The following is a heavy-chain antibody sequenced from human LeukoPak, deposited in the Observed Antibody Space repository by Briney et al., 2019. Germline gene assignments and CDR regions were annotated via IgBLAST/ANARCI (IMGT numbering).Heavy chain of an antibody. CDR3: ASSPYSSSFDY. Sequence: PGGSLRLSCAASGFTFSDHYMDWVRQAPGKGLEWVSVIYSGGSTYYADSVKGRFTISRDNSKNTLYLQMNSLRAEDTAVYYCASSPYSSSFDYWGQGTLVTVSS. V-gene: IGHV3-53*01. CDR2: IYSGGST. D-gene: IGHD6-13*01. CDR1: GFTFSDHY. J-gene: IGHJ4*02.